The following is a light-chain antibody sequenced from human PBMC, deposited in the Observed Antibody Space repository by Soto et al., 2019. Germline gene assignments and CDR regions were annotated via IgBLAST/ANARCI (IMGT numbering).Light chain of an antibody. V-gene: IGKV3-20*01. CDR3: PQYGSPPGT. CDR1: QSVTSNY. J-gene: IGKJ1*01. CDR2: GAS. Sequence: EIVLTQSPGTLSLSPGERATLSCRASQSVTSNYLAWYQQKPGQAPRLLVFGASIRDTGIPDRFSGSGSGTDFTLTISTRESEDFAVYYCPQYGSPPGTFGKGTKVDIK.